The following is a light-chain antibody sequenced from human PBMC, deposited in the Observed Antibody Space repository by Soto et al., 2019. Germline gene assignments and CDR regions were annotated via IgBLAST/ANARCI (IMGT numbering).Light chain of an antibody. V-gene: IGKV1-33*01. J-gene: IGKJ2*01. CDR3: QQYDALPYT. Sequence: DLQMTQSPSSLSASVGDRVTITCQARHDITTYVNWSKHKPGKAPNLVIYDASNLEVGVPSRFSGSRSGAVSTFTITGLQPEDIATCWCQQYDALPYTFGQGTKLEMK. CDR1: HDITTY. CDR2: DAS.